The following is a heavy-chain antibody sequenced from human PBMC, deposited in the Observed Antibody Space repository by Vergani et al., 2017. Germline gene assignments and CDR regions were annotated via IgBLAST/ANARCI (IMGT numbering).Heavy chain of an antibody. CDR2: ISESGST. V-gene: IGHV4-30-4*08. D-gene: IGHD2-8*01. CDR3: ARVVMYGWFDP. CDR1: GGSISSGDYY. J-gene: IGHJ5*02. Sequence: QVQLQESGPGLVKPSQTLSLTCTVSGGSISSGDYYWSWIRQPPGKGLEWIGEISESGSTNYNPSLKSRVTISIDTSKSHFSLKLSSVTAADTAVYYCARVVMYGWFDPWGQGTLVTVSS.